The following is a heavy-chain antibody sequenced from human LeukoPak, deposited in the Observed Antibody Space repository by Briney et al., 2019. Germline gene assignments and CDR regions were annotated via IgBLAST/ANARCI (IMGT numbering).Heavy chain of an antibody. V-gene: IGHV3-53*01. D-gene: IGHD2-15*01. Sequence: PGGSLRLSCAASGFTVSSNYMSWVRQAPGKGLEWVSVIYSGGSTYYADSVKGRFTIFRDNAKNTLYLQMNSLRVEDTAVYYCLRCSYSGGSCPDYWGQGTLVTVSS. J-gene: IGHJ4*02. CDR1: GFTVSSNY. CDR2: IYSGGST. CDR3: LRCSYSGGSCPDY.